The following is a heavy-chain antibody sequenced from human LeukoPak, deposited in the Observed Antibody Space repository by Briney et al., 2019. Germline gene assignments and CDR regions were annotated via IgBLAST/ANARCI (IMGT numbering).Heavy chain of an antibody. CDR3: AREPPRGGYSYGYYY. CDR2: VSSSSSYT. J-gene: IGHJ4*02. V-gene: IGHV3-11*06. D-gene: IGHD5-18*01. Sequence: GGSLRLSCAASGFTFSDYYMSWIRQAPGKGLEWVSYVSSSSSYTNYADSVKGRFTISRDNAKNSLYLQMNSLRAEDTAVYYCAREPPRGGYSYGYYYWGQGTLSPSPQ. CDR1: GFTFSDYY.